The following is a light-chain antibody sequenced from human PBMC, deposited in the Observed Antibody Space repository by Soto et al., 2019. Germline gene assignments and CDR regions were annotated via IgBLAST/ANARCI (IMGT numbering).Light chain of an antibody. V-gene: IGLV2-14*01. CDR2: DVS. CDR3: SSYTSSSTLFV. J-gene: IGLJ1*01. Sequence: SAVTQPATVSGSPGHSITISCTGTSSDVGGYNYVSWYQQHPGKAPKLMIYDVSNRPSGVSNRFSGSKSGNTASQTISGLQAEDEADYYCSSYTSSSTLFVFGTGTKVNVL. CDR1: SSDVGGYNY.